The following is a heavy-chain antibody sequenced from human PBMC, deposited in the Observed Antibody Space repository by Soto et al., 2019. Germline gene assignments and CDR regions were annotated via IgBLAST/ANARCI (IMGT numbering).Heavy chain of an antibody. J-gene: IGHJ6*02. CDR2: IYPGDSDT. D-gene: IGHD2-2*02. V-gene: IGHV5-51*01. CDR3: ARSVVVPAAITNYYYYYGMDV. Sequence: GESLKISCNGSGYSFTSYWIGWVRQMPGKGLEWMGIIYPGDSDTRYSPSFQGQVTISADKSISTAYLQWSSLKASDTAMYYCARSVVVPAAITNYYYYYGMDVWGQGTTVTVSS. CDR1: GYSFTSYW.